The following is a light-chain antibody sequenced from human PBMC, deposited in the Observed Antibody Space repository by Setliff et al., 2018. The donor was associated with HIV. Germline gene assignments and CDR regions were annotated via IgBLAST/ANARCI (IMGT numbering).Light chain of an antibody. Sequence: QSVLTQPASVSGSPGQSITISCTGTNSDVGRYDLVSWYQQHPGKAPKLMIYEVSKRPSGVPGRFSGSKSGNTASLTVSGLQAEDEADYYCSSYAGSNNYVFGTGTKVTV. CDR1: NSDVGRYDL. V-gene: IGLV2-8*01. CDR2: EVS. CDR3: SSYAGSNNYV. J-gene: IGLJ1*01.